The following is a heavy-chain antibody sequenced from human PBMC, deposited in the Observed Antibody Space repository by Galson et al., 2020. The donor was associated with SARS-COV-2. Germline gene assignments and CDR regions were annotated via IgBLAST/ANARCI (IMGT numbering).Heavy chain of an antibody. CDR3: ARHAAECSAGICTHHYFAAMDV. CDR1: GFSVTRGHF. CDR2: FYQDGTA. D-gene: IGHD2-8*02. J-gene: IGHJ6*02. Sequence: SKTLSLTCAVSGFSVTRGHFWGWIRQPPGKGQAWIGNFYQDGTAYYNPSIQSRVSISIDTSSNLFSLRLRSVTAADTGVYYCARHAAECSAGICTHHYFAAMDVWGQGTTVIVSS. V-gene: IGHV4-38-2*01.